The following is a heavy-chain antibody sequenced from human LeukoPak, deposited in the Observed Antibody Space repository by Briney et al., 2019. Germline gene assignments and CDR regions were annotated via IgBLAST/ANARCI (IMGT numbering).Heavy chain of an antibody. CDR2: IYSGGST. CDR1: GFTVSSNY. Sequence: GGSLRLSCAASGFTVSSNYMSWVRQAPGKGLEWVSVIYSGGSTYYADSVKGRFTISRHNSKNTLYLQMDSLRAEDTAVYYCARDGRIQLYGMDVWGQGTTVTVSS. CDR3: ARDGRIQLYGMDV. J-gene: IGHJ6*02. D-gene: IGHD5-18*01. V-gene: IGHV3-53*04.